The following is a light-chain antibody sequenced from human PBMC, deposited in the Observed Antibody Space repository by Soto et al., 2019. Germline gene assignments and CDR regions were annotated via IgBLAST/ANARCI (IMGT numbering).Light chain of an antibody. CDR3: QQYDNLPPFT. CDR1: QDISNY. Sequence: DIQMTQSPSSLSASVGDRVTITCQASQDISNYLNWYQQKPGKAPKLLIYDASNLETGVPSRFSGSGSWTHFTFTISSLQTEDIATYYCQQYDNLPPFTFGPWTKVDI. CDR2: DAS. V-gene: IGKV1-33*01. J-gene: IGKJ3*01.